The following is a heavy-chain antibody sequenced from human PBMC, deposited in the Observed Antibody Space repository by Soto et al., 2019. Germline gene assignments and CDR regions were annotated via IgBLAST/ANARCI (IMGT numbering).Heavy chain of an antibody. J-gene: IGHJ4*02. D-gene: IGHD5-12*01. Sequence: GGSLRLSCAASEFFSSYSMNWVRQAPGKGLEWVSSISSSSTYIYYADSVKGRFTISRDNAKNSLFLQMNSLRAEDTAVYYCAKGSRGYTGYVFDYWGQGA. CDR2: ISSSSTYI. CDR1: EFFSSYS. V-gene: IGHV3-21*01. CDR3: AKGSRGYTGYVFDY.